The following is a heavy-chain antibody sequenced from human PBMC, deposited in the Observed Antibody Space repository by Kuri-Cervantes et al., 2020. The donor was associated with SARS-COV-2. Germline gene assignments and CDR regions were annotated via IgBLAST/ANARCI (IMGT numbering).Heavy chain of an antibody. J-gene: IGHJ1*01. V-gene: IGHV4-34*01. D-gene: IGHD4-23*01. CDR2: INHSEST. CDR1: GGSFSGYY. CDR3: ARNRVVSPSRFQH. Sequence: SQTHSLTFAVYGGSFSGYYWLWTRQPPGKGLQCIGEINHSESTNYNPSLKSRVTISVDTSKNQFSLKLSSLTAADTAVYYCARNRVVSPSRFQHWGQGTLVTVSS.